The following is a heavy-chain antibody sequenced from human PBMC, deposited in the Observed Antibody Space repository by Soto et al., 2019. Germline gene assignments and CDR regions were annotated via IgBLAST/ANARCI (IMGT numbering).Heavy chain of an antibody. D-gene: IGHD6-6*01. J-gene: IGHJ3*02. CDR2: INAGNGNT. Sequence: ASVKVSCKASGYTFTSYAMHWVRQAPGQRLEWMGWINAGNGNTKYSQKFQGRVTITADESTSTAYMELSSLRSEDTAVYFCARIARGLSIAARPDAFDIWGQGTMVTVSS. V-gene: IGHV1-3*01. CDR3: ARIARGLSIAARPDAFDI. CDR1: GYTFTSYA.